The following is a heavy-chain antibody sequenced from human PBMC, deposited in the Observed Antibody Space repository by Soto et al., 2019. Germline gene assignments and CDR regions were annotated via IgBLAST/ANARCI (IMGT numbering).Heavy chain of an antibody. V-gene: IGHV1-18*01. J-gene: IGHJ3*01. CDR2: ISTDNGDT. Sequence: QVQLVQSGPEVKKPGASVQVSCKASGYIFTEYGLSWVRQAPGQGLEWLGWISTDNGDTNYAQRLRGRVSMTTDTSTSTAYRERRSLRSDATGNYSCARVTLGAWGQGTMVTVSS. CDR1: GYIFTEYG. CDR3: ARVTLGA.